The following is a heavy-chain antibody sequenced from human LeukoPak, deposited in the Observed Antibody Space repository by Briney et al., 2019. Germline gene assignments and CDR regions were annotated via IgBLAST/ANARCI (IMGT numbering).Heavy chain of an antibody. J-gene: IGHJ4*02. CDR3: ARGVLRKVTTGYYFDY. V-gene: IGHV4-30-2*01. CDR2: IYHSGST. Sequence: SQTLSLTCTVSGGSISSGGYYWSWIRQPPGKGLEWIGYIYHSGSTYYNPSLKSRVTISVDTSKNQFSLKLSSVTAADTAVYYCARGVLRKVTTGYYFDYWGQGTLVTVSS. CDR1: GGSISSGGYY. D-gene: IGHD4-17*01.